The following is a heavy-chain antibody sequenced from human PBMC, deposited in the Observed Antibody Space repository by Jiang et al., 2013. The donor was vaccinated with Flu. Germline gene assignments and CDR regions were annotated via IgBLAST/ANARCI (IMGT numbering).Heavy chain of an antibody. Sequence: SVKVSCKASGGTFSSYAISWVRQAPGQGLEWMGGIIPIFGTANYAQKFQGRVTITADESTSTAYMELSSLRSEDTAVYYCARDGLLYNWNDEGNWFDPWGQGTLVTVSS. J-gene: IGHJ5*02. CDR2: IIPIFGTA. V-gene: IGHV1-69*01. CDR1: GGTFSSYA. D-gene: IGHD1-20*01. CDR3: ARDGLLYNWNDEGNWFDP.